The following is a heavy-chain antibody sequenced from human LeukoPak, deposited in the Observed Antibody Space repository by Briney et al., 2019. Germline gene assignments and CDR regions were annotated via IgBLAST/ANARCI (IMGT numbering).Heavy chain of an antibody. CDR3: ARGRGYCSGGSCYSYWFDH. D-gene: IGHD2-15*01. CDR2: INHSGST. V-gene: IGHV4-34*01. Sequence: SETLSLTCAVYGGSFSGYYWSWIRQPPGKGLEWIGEINHSGSTNYNPSLKSRVTISVDTSKNQFSLELSSVTAADTAVYYCARGRGYCSGGSCYSYWFDHWGQGTLVTVSS. CDR1: GGSFSGYY. J-gene: IGHJ5*02.